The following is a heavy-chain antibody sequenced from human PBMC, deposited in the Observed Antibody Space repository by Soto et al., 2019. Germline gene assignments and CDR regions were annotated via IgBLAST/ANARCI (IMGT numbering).Heavy chain of an antibody. V-gene: IGHV1-46*01. J-gene: IGHJ4*02. Sequence: QVQLVQSGAEVKKPGASVKLSCRTSGYTFTHYYSHWVRQAPGQGIEWLAIINPASGSTNYAQDFQGRVTLTMDTSTTTVYMELSGLRAEDTAIFYCARDLAAVDHWGQGTLVTVSS. CDR3: ARDLAAVDH. CDR1: GYTFTHYY. CDR2: INPASGST. D-gene: IGHD6-13*01.